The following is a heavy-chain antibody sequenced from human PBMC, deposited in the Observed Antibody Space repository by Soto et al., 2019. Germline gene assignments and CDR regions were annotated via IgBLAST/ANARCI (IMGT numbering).Heavy chain of an antibody. CDR2: ARNRANSYTT. V-gene: IGHV3-72*01. CDR1: GFTFSDHY. CDR3: VRINNNGYYYDN. J-gene: IGHJ4*02. Sequence: GGSLRLSCAASGFTFSDHYMDWVRQTPERGLEWVGRARNRANSYTTEYAASVKGRFTVSRDESKTSLFLQMNSLETEDTAVYYCVRINNNGYYYDNWGPGTQVTVSS. D-gene: IGHD3-22*01.